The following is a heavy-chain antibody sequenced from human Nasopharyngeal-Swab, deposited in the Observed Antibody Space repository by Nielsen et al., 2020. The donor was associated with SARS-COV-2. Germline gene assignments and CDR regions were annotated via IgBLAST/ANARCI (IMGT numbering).Heavy chain of an antibody. Sequence: WIRQRPGKGLEWVSAISGSGGSTYYADSVKGRFTISRDNSKNTLYLQMNSLRAEDTAVYYCAKSGWYWGPFDYWGQGTLVTVSS. CDR3: AKSGWYWGPFDY. J-gene: IGHJ4*02. CDR2: ISGSGGST. D-gene: IGHD2-15*01. V-gene: IGHV3-23*01.